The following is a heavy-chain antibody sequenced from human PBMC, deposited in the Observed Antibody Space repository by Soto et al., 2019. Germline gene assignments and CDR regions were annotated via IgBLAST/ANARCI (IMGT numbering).Heavy chain of an antibody. D-gene: IGHD3-3*01. V-gene: IGHV1-18*01. Sequence: ASVKVSCKASGYTFTSYGISWVRQAPGQGLEWMGWISAYNGNTNYAQKLQGRVTMTTDTSTSTAYMELRSLRSDDTAVYYCARRSGGANYDFSSGYYLPYYYGMDVWGQGNTVTVYS. J-gene: IGHJ6*02. CDR2: ISAYNGNT. CDR3: ARRSGGANYDFSSGYYLPYYYGMDV. CDR1: GYTFTSYG.